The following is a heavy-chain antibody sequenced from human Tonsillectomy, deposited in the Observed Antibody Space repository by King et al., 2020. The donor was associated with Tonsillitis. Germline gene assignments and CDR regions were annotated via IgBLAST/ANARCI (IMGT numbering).Heavy chain of an antibody. CDR2: IIPIVGMS. D-gene: IGHD6-13*01. J-gene: IGHJ6*03. V-gene: IGHV1-69*09. Sequence: VQLVESGAEVKKPGSSVKVSCKASGGTCSIDAIRWVRLAPGQGLEVMGRIIPIVGMSKYAQKFQGMVTITADKSTTIVYMELSSLRVEETAVYYWSSPSQLLVLDYNYYYYMDVWGKGTTVTVSS. CDR3: SSPSQLLVLDYNYYYYMDV. CDR1: GGTCSIDA.